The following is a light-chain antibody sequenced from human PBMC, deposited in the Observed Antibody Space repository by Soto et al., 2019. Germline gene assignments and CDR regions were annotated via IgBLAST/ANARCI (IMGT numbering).Light chain of an antibody. CDR3: QQYTTYPYT. CDR2: DAS. J-gene: IGKJ2*01. V-gene: IGKV1-5*01. Sequence: DIPMTQSPSTLSASVGDRVTITCRASQSLRNWLAWYQQTPGKAPKLLIFDASNLQSGVPSRFSGSGYGTEFTLTISGLQPDDFASYYCQQYTTYPYTFGQGTKLEI. CDR1: QSLRNW.